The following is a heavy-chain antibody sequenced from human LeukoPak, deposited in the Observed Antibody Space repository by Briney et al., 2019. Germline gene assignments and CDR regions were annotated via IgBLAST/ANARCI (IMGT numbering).Heavy chain of an antibody. CDR2: ISAYNGNT. V-gene: IGHV1-18*01. CDR1: GYTFTSYG. J-gene: IGHJ6*02. CDR3: ARDGSDSSGYYYVHYGMDV. Sequence: ASVKVSCKASGYTFTSYGISWVQQAPGQGLEWMGWISAYNGNTNYAQKLQGRVTMTTDTSTSTAYMELRSLRSDDTAVYYCARDGSDSSGYYYVHYGMDVWGQGTTVTVSS. D-gene: IGHD3-22*01.